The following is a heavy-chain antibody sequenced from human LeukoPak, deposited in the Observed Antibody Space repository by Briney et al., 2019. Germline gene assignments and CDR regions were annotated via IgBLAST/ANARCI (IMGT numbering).Heavy chain of an antibody. Sequence: PSETLSLTCTVSGGSISSGGYYWSWIRQPPGKGLEWIGYIYHSGSTYYNPSLKSRVTISVDRSKNQFSLKLSSVTAADTAVYYCARDRYSPYYFDYWGQGTLVTVSS. V-gene: IGHV4-30-2*01. CDR2: IYHSGST. CDR3: ARDRYSPYYFDY. CDR1: GGSISSGGYY. J-gene: IGHJ4*02. D-gene: IGHD6-13*01.